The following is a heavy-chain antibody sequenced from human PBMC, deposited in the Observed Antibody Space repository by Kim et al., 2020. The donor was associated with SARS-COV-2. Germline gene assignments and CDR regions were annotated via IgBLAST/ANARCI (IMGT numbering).Heavy chain of an antibody. CDR3: VKGGSQD. CDR1: GFTFSSYW. D-gene: IGHD1-26*01. V-gene: IGHV3-7*01. Sequence: GGSLRLSCAASGFTFSSYWMNWVRQAPGKGLEWVANIKQDGSGKYYVDSVKGRFTISRDNARNSVYLEMNSLRAEDTAVYYCVKGGSQDWGQGTLVTVAS. J-gene: IGHJ1*01. CDR2: IKQDGSGK.